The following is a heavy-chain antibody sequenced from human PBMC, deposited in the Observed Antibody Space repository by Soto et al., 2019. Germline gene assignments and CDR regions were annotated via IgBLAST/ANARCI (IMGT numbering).Heavy chain of an antibody. Sequence: SETLSLTCTVSGGSISSYYWSWIRQPPGKGLEWIGYIYYSGSTNYNPSLKSRVTISVDTSKNQFSLKLSSVTAADTAVYYCARDVAVAGGHWFDPWGQGTVVTVAS. J-gene: IGHJ5*02. CDR1: GGSISSYY. CDR2: IYYSGST. D-gene: IGHD6-13*01. V-gene: IGHV4-59*01. CDR3: ARDVAVAGGHWFDP.